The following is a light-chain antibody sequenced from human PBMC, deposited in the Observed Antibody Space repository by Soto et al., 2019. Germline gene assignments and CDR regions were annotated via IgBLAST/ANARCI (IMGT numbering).Light chain of an antibody. J-gene: IGKJ1*01. CDR1: QSLSDT. V-gene: IGKV3-15*01. CDR2: GAS. Sequence: EVVMTQSPATLSVSPGERATLSCRASQSLSDTVAWSHQKPGQAPRLLIYGASTRATGIPARFTGSGSGTEFSLTISSLQSEDFGVYYCQQYRSWPRTFGQGTKVEI. CDR3: QQYRSWPRT.